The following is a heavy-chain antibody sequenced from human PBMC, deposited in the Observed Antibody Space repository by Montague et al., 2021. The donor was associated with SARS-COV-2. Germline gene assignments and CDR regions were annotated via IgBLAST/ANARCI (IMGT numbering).Heavy chain of an antibody. V-gene: IGHV4-4*02. D-gene: IGHD3-10*01. Sequence: SETLSLTCAVPGDSIMTTNWWSWVRQPPGKGLEWIGYIYYTGSTNYNPSLESRVTISLDTSKNQFSLKLSSVTAADTAVYYCARGHYYGRKDYYYGVDVWGQGTTVTVSS. J-gene: IGHJ6*02. CDR2: IYYTGST. CDR1: GDSIMTTNW. CDR3: ARGHYYGRKDYYYGVDV.